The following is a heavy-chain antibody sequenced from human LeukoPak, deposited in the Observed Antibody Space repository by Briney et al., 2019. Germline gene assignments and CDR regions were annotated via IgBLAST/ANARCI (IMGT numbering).Heavy chain of an antibody. V-gene: IGHV4-34*01. CDR3: ARGGHGPFDY. Sequence: PSETLSLTCAVYGGSFSGYYWSWIRQPPGKGLEWIGEINHSGSTNYNPSLKSRVTISVDTSKNQFSLKLSSVTAADTAVYYCARGGHGPFDYWGQRTLVTVSS. CDR1: GGSFSGYY. J-gene: IGHJ4*02. CDR2: INHSGST.